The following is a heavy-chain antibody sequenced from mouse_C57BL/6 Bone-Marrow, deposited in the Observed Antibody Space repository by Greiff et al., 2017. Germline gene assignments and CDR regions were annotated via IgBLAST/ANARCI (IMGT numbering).Heavy chain of an antibody. CDR2: INPSNGGT. Sequence: QVQLQQPGTELVKPGASVKLSCKASGYTFTSYWMHWVKQRPGQGLEWIGNINPSNGGTNYNEKFKSKATLTVDNSSSTAYMQLSSLTSEDSAVDDCEREHYGPYAMDYWGQGTSVTVSS. CDR3: EREHYGPYAMDY. J-gene: IGHJ4*01. D-gene: IGHD1-1*01. V-gene: IGHV1-53*01. CDR1: GYTFTSYW.